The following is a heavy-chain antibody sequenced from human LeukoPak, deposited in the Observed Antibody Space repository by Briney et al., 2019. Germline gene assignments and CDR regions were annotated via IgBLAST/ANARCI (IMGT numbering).Heavy chain of an antibody. CDR2: MNWDGKEK. D-gene: IGHD4-17*01. Sequence: GGSLTLSCAASGFTLSRHWMGWARQAPGKGLEGVATMNWDGKEKYYVDSVKGRFSISGDNDINSLFLQLTTLRVEDTAVYYCLRVGDHSTDDCGQGILVTVSS. CDR1: GFTLSRHW. V-gene: IGHV3-7*01. CDR3: LRVGDHSTDD. J-gene: IGHJ4*02.